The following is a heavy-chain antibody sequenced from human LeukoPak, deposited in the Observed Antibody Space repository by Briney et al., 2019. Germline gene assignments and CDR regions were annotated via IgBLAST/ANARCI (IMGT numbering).Heavy chain of an antibody. Sequence: GGSLRLSCAASRFSFSHYWMTWVRQARGEGVEWVANINQDASDKHYAASVKGRFTISRDNAKNSLYLQMNSLRVEDTAVYYCLGGVAADYWGRGTLVTVSS. CDR2: INQDASDK. V-gene: IGHV3-7*01. D-gene: IGHD3-16*01. CDR1: RFSFSHYW. J-gene: IGHJ4*02. CDR3: LGGVAADY.